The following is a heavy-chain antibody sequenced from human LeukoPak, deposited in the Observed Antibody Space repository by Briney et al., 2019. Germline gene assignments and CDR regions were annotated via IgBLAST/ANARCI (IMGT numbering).Heavy chain of an antibody. CDR3: ARATPDWFDP. V-gene: IGHV4-59*01. CDR1: GGSISSYY. Sequence: SETLSLTCTVSGGSISSYYWSWIRQPPGEGLEWIGYIYYSGSTNYHPSLKSRVTISVDTSKNQFSLKLSSVTAADTAVYYCARATPDWFDPWGQGTLVTVSS. CDR2: IYYSGST. J-gene: IGHJ5*02.